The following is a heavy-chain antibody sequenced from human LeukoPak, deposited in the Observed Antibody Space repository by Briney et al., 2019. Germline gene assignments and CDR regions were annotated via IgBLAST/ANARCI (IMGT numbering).Heavy chain of an antibody. J-gene: IGHJ6*02. D-gene: IGHD2-21*02. CDR3: ARDRGRGYGGDLYYGMDV. CDR1: GGSISSGDYH. V-gene: IGHV4-30-4*01. Sequence: SETLSLTCTVSGGSISSGDYHWSWIRQPPGKALEWIGYIYYIGSTYYNPSLKSRVTISIDTSKNHFSLKLSSVTAADTAVYYCARDRGRGYGGDLYYGMDVWGQGTTVTVSS. CDR2: IYYIGST.